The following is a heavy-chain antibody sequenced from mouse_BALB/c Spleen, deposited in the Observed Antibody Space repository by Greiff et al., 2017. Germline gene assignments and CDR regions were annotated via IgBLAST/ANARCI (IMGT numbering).Heavy chain of an antibody. J-gene: IGHJ3*01. CDR1: GFSLTSYG. D-gene: IGHD1-1*01. V-gene: IGHV2-2-2*01. Sequence: QVQLQQSGPGLVQPSQSLSITCTVSGFSLTSYGVHWVRQSPGQGLEWLGVIWSGGSTDYNAAFISRLSISKDNSKGHAFFKMNSLQADDTAIYYCVRSNGFGDWGQGTLGTVAA. CDR2: IWSGGST. CDR3: VRSNGFGD.